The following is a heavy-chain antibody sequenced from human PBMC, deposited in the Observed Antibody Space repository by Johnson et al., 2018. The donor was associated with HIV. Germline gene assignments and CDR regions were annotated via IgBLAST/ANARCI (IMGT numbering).Heavy chain of an antibody. CDR2: ISWNSGRI. D-gene: IGHD6-19*01. V-gene: IGHV3-9*01. J-gene: IGHJ3*02. CDR3: ARRRSGWYGAFDI. Sequence: VQLVESGGGLVKPGGSLRLSCAASGFIFDDYAMHWVRQAPGKGLEWVSGISWNSGRIDYADSVKGRFTISRDNSKNTLYLQMNSLRAEDTAVYYCARRRSGWYGAFDIWGQGTMVTVSS. CDR1: GFIFDDYA.